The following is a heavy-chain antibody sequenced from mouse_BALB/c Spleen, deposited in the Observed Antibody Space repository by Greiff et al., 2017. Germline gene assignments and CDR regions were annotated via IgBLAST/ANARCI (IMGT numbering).Heavy chain of an antibody. CDR1: GFTFSSYG. CDR3: ARQGTTATYAMDY. Sequence: EVQVVESGGDLVKPGGSLKLSCAASGFTFSSYGMSWVRQTPDKRLEWVATISSGGSYTYYPDSVKGRFTISRDNAKNTLYLQMSSLKSEDTAMYYCARQGTTATYAMDYGGQGTSVTVSS. D-gene: IGHD1-2*01. V-gene: IGHV5-6*01. CDR2: ISSGGSYT. J-gene: IGHJ4*01.